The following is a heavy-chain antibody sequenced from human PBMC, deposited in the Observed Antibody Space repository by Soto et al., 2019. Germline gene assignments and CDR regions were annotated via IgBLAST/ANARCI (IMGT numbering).Heavy chain of an antibody. J-gene: IGHJ5*02. Sequence: SETLSLTCTVSGGSISSGGYYWSWIRQHPGKGLEWIGYIYYSGSTYYNPSLKSRVTISVDTSKNQFSLKLSSVTAADTAVYYCARGSYCSGGSCYRGWFDPWGQGTLVTVSS. CDR1: GGSISSGGYY. CDR2: IYYSGST. V-gene: IGHV4-31*03. CDR3: ARGSYCSGGSCYRGWFDP. D-gene: IGHD2-15*01.